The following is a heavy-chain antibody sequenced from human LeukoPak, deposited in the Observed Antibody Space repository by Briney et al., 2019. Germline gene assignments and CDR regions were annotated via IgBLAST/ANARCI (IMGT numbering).Heavy chain of an antibody. CDR1: GGSISSYY. CDR3: ARETCTGGVRCLDY. Sequence: SETLSLTCTVSGGSISSYYWSWIRQPPGKGLEWIGYIYYSGSTNYNPSLKSRVTISVDTSKNQFSLKLSSVTAADTAVYYCARETCTGGVRCLDYWGQGTLVTVSS. CDR2: IYYSGST. V-gene: IGHV4-59*01. J-gene: IGHJ4*02. D-gene: IGHD2-8*02.